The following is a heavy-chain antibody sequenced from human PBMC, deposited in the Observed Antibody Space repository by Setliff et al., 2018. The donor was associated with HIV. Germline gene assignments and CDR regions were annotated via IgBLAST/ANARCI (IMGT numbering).Heavy chain of an antibody. CDR1: GYTFTSYG. CDR2: ISAYNGNT. Sequence: ASVKVSCKASGYTFTSYGISWVRQAPGQGLEWMGWISAYNGNTNYAQKLQDRVTMTTDTYTSTAYMDLRSLISDDTAVYYCARGFSRWYGAFDMWGQGTVVTVSS. V-gene: IGHV1-18*01. CDR3: ARGFSRWYGAFDM. D-gene: IGHD6-13*01. J-gene: IGHJ3*02.